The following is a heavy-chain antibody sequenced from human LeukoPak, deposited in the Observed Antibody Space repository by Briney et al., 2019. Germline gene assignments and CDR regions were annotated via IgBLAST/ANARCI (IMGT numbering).Heavy chain of an antibody. Sequence: ASVKVSCKGSGYTLSNHAFSWVRQAPGQGLEWLGWISAYNSNTNNAQKLQGRVTMTTDTSTNTAYMELRSLRSDDTAVFYCASIRQYSNSFDSWGQGTLVTVSS. J-gene: IGHJ4*02. CDR3: ASIRQYSNSFDS. CDR1: GYTLSNHA. CDR2: ISAYNSNT. V-gene: IGHV1-18*04. D-gene: IGHD6-6*01.